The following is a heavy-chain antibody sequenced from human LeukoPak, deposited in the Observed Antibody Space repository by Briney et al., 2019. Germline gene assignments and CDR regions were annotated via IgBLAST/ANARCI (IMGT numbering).Heavy chain of an antibody. CDR2: IWYDGSNK. Sequence: GGSLRLSCAASGFTFSSYGMHWVRQAPGKGLEWVAVIWYDGSNKYYADSVKGRFAISRDNSKNTLYLQMNSLRAEDTAVYYCAKDGGYDFWSGQQYYYYYMDVWGKGTTVTVSS. D-gene: IGHD3-3*01. CDR1: GFTFSSYG. J-gene: IGHJ6*03. V-gene: IGHV3-33*06. CDR3: AKDGGYDFWSGQQYYYYYMDV.